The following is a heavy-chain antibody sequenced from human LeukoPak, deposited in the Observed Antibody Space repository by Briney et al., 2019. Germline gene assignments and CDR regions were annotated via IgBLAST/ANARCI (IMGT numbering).Heavy chain of an antibody. CDR2: INPSGGST. CDR1: GYTFTSYY. J-gene: IGHJ3*02. Sequence: ASVKVSCKASGYTFTSYYMHWVRQAPGQGLEWMGIINPSGGSTSYAQKFQGRVTMTRDMSASTVYMELSSLRSEDTAVYYCARDTVGATFPGAFDIWGQGTMVTVSS. D-gene: IGHD1-26*01. V-gene: IGHV1-46*01. CDR3: ARDTVGATFPGAFDI.